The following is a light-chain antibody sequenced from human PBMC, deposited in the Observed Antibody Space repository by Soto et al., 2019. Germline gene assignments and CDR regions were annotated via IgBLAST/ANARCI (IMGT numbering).Light chain of an antibody. CDR1: SGDIGGYDY. V-gene: IGLV2-8*01. CDR2: EVT. Sequence: QSVLTQPPSASGSPGQSVTISCTGTSGDIGGYDYVSWYQQHPGKAPKLMIYEVTKRPLGVPDRFSGSKSGNTASLTVSALQAEDEADYYCSSYAGSNNPYVFGTGTKLTVL. CDR3: SSYAGSNNPYV. J-gene: IGLJ1*01.